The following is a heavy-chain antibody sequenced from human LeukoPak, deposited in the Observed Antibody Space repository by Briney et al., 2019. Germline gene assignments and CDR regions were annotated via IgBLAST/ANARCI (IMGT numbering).Heavy chain of an antibody. CDR3: SKRWDFWSGYNDF. D-gene: IGHD3-3*01. V-gene: IGHV3-48*01. J-gene: IGHJ4*02. CDR2: ISSSSSTI. Sequence: GGSLRLSCAASGFTFSSYSMNWVRQAPGKGLEWVSYISSSSSTIYYADSVKGRFTISRDNSKNTLFLQMSSLRTEDTAVYYCSKRWDFWSGYNDFWGQGTLVTVSS. CDR1: GFTFSSYS.